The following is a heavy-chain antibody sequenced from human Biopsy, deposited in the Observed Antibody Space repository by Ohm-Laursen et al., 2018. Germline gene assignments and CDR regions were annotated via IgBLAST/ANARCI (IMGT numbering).Heavy chain of an antibody. CDR1: GDSINSSY. Sequence: TLSLTCAVSGDSINSSYWSWIRQPPGKTLEWIAYKFYRGTTTYNPSLKGRVIVSVNPPKSQISLKLTSVTASDTAIYYCARLTRRGNIIFFDYWGQGTLVAVSS. CDR3: ARLTRRGNIIFFDY. V-gene: IGHV4-59*08. D-gene: IGHD1-26*01. J-gene: IGHJ4*02. CDR2: KFYRGTT.